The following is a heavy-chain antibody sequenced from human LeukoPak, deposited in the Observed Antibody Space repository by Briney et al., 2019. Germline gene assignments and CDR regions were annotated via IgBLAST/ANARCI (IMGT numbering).Heavy chain of an antibody. Sequence: GGSLRLSCAASGFTFSSYWMHWVRQAPGKGLEWVANIKQDGSEKYYVDSVEGRFTISRDNPKNSLYLQMNSLRAEDTAVYYCATTLTQWLLSNWGQGTLVTVSS. CDR1: GFTFSSYW. V-gene: IGHV3-7*01. CDR3: ATTLTQWLLSN. J-gene: IGHJ4*02. D-gene: IGHD6-19*01. CDR2: IKQDGSEK.